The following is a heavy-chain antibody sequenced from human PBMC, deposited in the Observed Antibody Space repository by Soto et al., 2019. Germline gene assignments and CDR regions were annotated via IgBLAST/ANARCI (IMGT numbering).Heavy chain of an antibody. CDR1: GYTFTSYD. CDR2: ISTYNGNT. CDR3: ATLCSGGSCFSG. Sequence: SVKVSCKASGYTFTSYDIMWVRQAPGQGLEWMGWISTYNGNTNYAQKLQGRVTMTTDTSTRTANMELRSLRSDDTAVYYCATLCSGGSCFSGWGQGTLVTVSS. V-gene: IGHV1-18*04. J-gene: IGHJ4*02. D-gene: IGHD2-15*01.